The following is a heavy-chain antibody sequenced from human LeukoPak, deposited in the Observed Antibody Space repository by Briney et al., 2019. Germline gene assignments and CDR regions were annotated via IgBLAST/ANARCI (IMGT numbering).Heavy chain of an antibody. CDR1: GYTFTSYY. J-gene: IGHJ4*02. CDR3: ARDRSGWYLAGYYFDY. D-gene: IGHD6-19*01. Sequence: ASVKVSCKASGYTFTSYYMHWVRQAPGQGLEWMGIINPSGGSTSYAQKFQGRVTMTRDTSTSTVYMELSSLRSDDTAVYYCARDRSGWYLAGYYFDYWGQGTLVTVSS. CDR2: INPSGGST. V-gene: IGHV1-46*01.